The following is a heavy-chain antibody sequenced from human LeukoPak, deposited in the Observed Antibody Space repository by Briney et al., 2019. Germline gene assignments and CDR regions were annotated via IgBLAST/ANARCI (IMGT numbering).Heavy chain of an antibody. Sequence: PGGSLRLSCAASGFTVSSTYMSWVRQAPGKGLEWVSVIYSGGSTYYADSVKGRFTISRDNAKNSLYLQMNSLRAEDTAVYYCARAGAVAGSFDYWGQGTLVTVSS. CDR2: IYSGGST. V-gene: IGHV3-53*01. D-gene: IGHD6-19*01. CDR1: GFTVSSTY. J-gene: IGHJ4*02. CDR3: ARAGAVAGSFDY.